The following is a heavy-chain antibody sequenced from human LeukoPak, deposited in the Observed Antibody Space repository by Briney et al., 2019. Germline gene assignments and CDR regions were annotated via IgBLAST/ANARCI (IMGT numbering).Heavy chain of an antibody. CDR2: ISSNGGST. V-gene: IGHV3-64*01. Sequence: GGSVRLSCAASGFTFSSYAMHWVRQAPGKGLEYVSAISSNGGSTYYANSVKGRFTISRDNSKNTLYLQMGSLRAEDMAVYYCARVPPYYYDSSGYYGAYYYYMDVWGKGTTVTVSS. D-gene: IGHD3-22*01. CDR1: GFTFSSYA. CDR3: ARVPPYYYDSSGYYGAYYYYMDV. J-gene: IGHJ6*03.